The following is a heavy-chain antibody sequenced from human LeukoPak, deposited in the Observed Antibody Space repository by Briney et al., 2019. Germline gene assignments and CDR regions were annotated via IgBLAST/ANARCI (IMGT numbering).Heavy chain of an antibody. CDR2: IDWDDDK. Sequence: SGPALVKPTQTLTLTCTFSGFSLSTSGMCVSWIRQPPGKALEWLALIDWDDDKYYSTSLKTSLTISKDTSKNQVVLTMTNMDPVDTATYYCARCRSRTYFFDYWGQGTLVTVSS. D-gene: IGHD2-2*01. J-gene: IGHJ4*02. V-gene: IGHV2-70*01. CDR3: ARCRSRTYFFDY. CDR1: GFSLSTSGMC.